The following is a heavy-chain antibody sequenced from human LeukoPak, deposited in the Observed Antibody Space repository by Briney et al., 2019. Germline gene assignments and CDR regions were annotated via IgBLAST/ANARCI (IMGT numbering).Heavy chain of an antibody. CDR2: IYHSGST. V-gene: IGHV4-30-2*01. J-gene: IGHJ4*02. Sequence: SETLSLTCAVSGGSFSSGGYSWSWIRQPPGKGLEWIGYIYHSGSTYYNPSLKSRVTISVDRSKNQFSLKVSSVTAADTAVYYCARRDSGTYAYWGQRILVTVSS. CDR3: ARRDSGTYAY. D-gene: IGHD3-10*01. CDR1: GGSFSSGGYS.